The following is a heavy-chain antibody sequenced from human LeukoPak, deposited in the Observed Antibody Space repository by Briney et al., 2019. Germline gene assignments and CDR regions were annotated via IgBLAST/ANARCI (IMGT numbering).Heavy chain of an antibody. CDR3: ASLENYYGSGSYYNGFDY. CDR2: IYYSGST. J-gene: IGHJ4*02. CDR1: GGSISSYY. V-gene: IGHV4-59*01. D-gene: IGHD3-10*01. Sequence: SETLSLTCTVSGGSISSYYWSWIRQPPGKGLEWIGYIYYSGSTNYNPSLKSRVTIPVDTSKNQFSLKLSSVTAADTAVYYCASLENYYGSGSYYNGFDYWGQGTLVTVSS.